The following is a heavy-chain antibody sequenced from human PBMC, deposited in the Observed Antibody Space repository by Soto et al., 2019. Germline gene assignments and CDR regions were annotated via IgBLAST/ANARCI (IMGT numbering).Heavy chain of an antibody. D-gene: IGHD3-16*01. Sequence: EVQLVESGGALVEPGGSLRLSCVASGFTFSHDWMQWVRQAPGKGLVWVSRINADGTYATYADSVQGRFTISRDNTKNTLFLEMNSLRVEDTAVYYCVRDLRGNNMLRGYWGQGSLVTVSS. CDR2: INADGTYA. CDR3: VRDLRGNNMLRGY. V-gene: IGHV3-74*03. J-gene: IGHJ4*02. CDR1: GFTFSHDW.